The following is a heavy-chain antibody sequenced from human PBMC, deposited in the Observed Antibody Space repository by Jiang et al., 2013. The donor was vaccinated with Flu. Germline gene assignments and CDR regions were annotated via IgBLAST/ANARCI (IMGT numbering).Heavy chain of an antibody. D-gene: IGHD5-12*01. J-gene: IGHJ4*02. CDR3: ARDMTDSGYDRWGAFDY. V-gene: IGHV3-11*01. Sequence: SCAASGFTFSDYYMSWIRQAPGKGLEWVSYISSSGSTIYYADSVKGRFTISRDNAKNSLYLQMNSLRAEDTAVYYCARDMTDSGYDRWGAFDYWGQGTLVTVSS. CDR2: ISSSGSTI. CDR1: GFTFSDYY.